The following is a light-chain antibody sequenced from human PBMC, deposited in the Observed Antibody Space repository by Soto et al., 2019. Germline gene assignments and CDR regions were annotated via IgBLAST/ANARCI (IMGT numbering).Light chain of an antibody. V-gene: IGKV3-11*01. J-gene: IGKJ4*01. CDR3: QQRSNWLT. CDR2: DAS. Sequence: EIVLTQSPATLSLSPGERATLSCRASQSVSSYLAWYQQKPGQAPRLLIYDASNRATGIPARFSGSGSGTDFNLTISSLEPEDFPVYYCQQRSNWLTFGGGTKVEIK. CDR1: QSVSSY.